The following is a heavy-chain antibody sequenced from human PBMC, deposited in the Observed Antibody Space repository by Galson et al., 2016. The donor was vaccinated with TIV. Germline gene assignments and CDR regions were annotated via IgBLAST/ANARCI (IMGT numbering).Heavy chain of an antibody. Sequence: SVKVSCKASGGTFSSYDISWLRQIPGQGFEWMGRINPAVGLIKYAERFQGRFTITAAYMELSSLRSEDTAVYYCSSASHLVPTVHHYLGQGTLVTVSS. D-gene: IGHD3-3*02. CDR1: GGTFSSYD. V-gene: IGHV1-69*04. J-gene: IGHJ4*02. CDR3: SSASHLVPTVHHY. CDR2: INPAVGLI.